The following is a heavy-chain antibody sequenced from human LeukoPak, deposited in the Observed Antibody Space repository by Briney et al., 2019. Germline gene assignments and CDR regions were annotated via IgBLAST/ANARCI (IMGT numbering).Heavy chain of an antibody. V-gene: IGHV4-34*01. CDR2: INHSGST. CDR1: GGSFSGYY. CDR3: ARGRYSYSDNWFDP. D-gene: IGHD5-18*01. J-gene: IGHJ5*02. Sequence: PSETLSLTCAVYGGSFSGYYWSWIRQPPGKGLEWIGEINHSGSTNYNPSLKSRVTISVDTSKNQFSLKLSSVTAADTAVYYCARGRYSYSDNWFDPWGQRTLVTVSS.